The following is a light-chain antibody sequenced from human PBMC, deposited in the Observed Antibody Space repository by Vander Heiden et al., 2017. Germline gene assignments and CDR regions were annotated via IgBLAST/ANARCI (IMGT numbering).Light chain of an antibody. V-gene: IGKV3D-15*01. J-gene: IGKJ4*01. CDR2: GAS. CDR3: QQCRDWPLT. Sequence: EILMTQSPASLSVSPGERVTHSCTASQNITSNLAWYQQKPGRAPRLLIYGASIRATGIPARFSGGGSGTDFTLTISSLQSEDFAVYYCQQCRDWPLTFGGGTKVEIK. CDR1: QNITSN.